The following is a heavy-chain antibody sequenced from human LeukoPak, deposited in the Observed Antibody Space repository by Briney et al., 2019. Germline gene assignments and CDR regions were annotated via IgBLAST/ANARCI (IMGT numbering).Heavy chain of an antibody. V-gene: IGHV1-46*01. CDR3: ARAWPMTTVTYYYYYYMDV. CDR1: GYTFTSYY. Sequence: ASVKVSCKASGYTFTSYYMHWVRQAPGQGLEWMGIINPSGGSTSYAQKFQGRVTMTRDMSTSTVYTELSSLRSEDTAVYYCARAWPMTTVTYYYYYYMDVWGKGTTVTVSS. D-gene: IGHD4-17*01. CDR2: INPSGGST. J-gene: IGHJ6*03.